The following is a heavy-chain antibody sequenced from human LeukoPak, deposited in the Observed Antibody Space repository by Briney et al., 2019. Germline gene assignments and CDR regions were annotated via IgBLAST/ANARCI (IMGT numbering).Heavy chain of an antibody. D-gene: IGHD3-10*01. CDR3: ARDQGEGAFDI. CDR1: GGSISSSNW. CDR2: IYHSGST. V-gene: IGHV4-4*02. J-gene: IGHJ3*02. Sequence: SGTLSLTCAVSGGSISSSNWWSWVRQPPGKGLEWIGEIYHSGSTNYNPSLKSRVTISADKSKNQFSLKLSSVTAADTAVYYCARDQGEGAFDIWGQGTMVTVSS.